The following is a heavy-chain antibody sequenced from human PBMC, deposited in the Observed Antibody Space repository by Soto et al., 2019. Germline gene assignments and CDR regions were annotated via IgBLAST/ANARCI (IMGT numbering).Heavy chain of an antibody. D-gene: IGHD3-22*01. V-gene: IGHV4-30-2*01. CDR2: IYHTGST. CDR3: ARAHYGPSGYYFDS. J-gene: IGHJ4*02. Sequence: SETLSLTCTVSCDSISSGGYSWSWIRQPPQKGLEWIGYIYHTGSTSYSPSLKSRVTISVDKSKNQFSLILNSVTAADTAIYYCARAHYGPSGYYFDSWGQGTLVTVSS. CDR1: CDSISSGGYS.